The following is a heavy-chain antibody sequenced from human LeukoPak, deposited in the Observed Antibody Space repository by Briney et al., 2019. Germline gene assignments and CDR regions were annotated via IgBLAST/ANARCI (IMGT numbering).Heavy chain of an antibody. V-gene: IGHV3-7*05. CDR1: GFTFSSYW. J-gene: IGHJ5*02. CDR2: IKEDGSDK. D-gene: IGHD2-15*01. Sequence: GGSLRLSCAASGFTFSSYWMSWVHQAPGKGLEWVANIKEDGSDKYYVDSVKGRFTISRDNAKNSLYLQMNSLRAEDTAVYYCTRNSGGRWDNWFDPWGQGTLVTVSS. CDR3: TRNSGGRWDNWFDP.